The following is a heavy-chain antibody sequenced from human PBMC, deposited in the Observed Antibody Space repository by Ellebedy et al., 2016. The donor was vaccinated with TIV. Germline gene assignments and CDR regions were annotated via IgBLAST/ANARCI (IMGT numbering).Heavy chain of an antibody. CDR1: AYSLINYW. V-gene: IGHV5-51*01. CDR3: AKLGHRATPDDS. Sequence: GESLKISCQGSAYSLINYWLVWVRQLPGRGLEWMGLIDLSDSDTRYSPSFQGQVTISADRSVTTAYLHFNSLKPSDTAVYYCAKLGHRATPDDSWGQGTLVTVSS. CDR2: IDLSDSDT. J-gene: IGHJ4*02. D-gene: IGHD1-14*01.